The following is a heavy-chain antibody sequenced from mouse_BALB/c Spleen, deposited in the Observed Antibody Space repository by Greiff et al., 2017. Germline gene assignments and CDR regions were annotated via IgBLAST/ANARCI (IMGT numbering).Heavy chain of an antibody. Sequence: QVQLQQSGAELAIPGASVKLSCKASGYTFTSYWMQWVKQRPGQGLEWIGAIYPGDGDTRYTQKFKGKATLTADKSSSTAYMQLSSLASEDSAVYYCAREVDGDAMDYWGQGTSVTVSS. CDR3: AREVDGDAMDY. CDR2: IYPGDGDT. V-gene: IGHV1-87*01. J-gene: IGHJ4*01. CDR1: GYTFTSYW. D-gene: IGHD1-1*01.